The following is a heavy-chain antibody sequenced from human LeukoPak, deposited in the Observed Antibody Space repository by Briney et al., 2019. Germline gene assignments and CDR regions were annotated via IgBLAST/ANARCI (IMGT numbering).Heavy chain of an antibody. V-gene: IGHV3-48*03. CDR3: ARGQGAYSGYDYDY. CDR1: RFTFSSYE. CDR2: ISSSGSTI. J-gene: IGHJ4*02. D-gene: IGHD5-12*01. Sequence: GGSLRLSCAASRFTFSSYEMNWVRQAPGKGLEWVSYISSSGSTIYYADSVKGRFTISRDNAKNSLYLQMNSLRAEDTAVYYCARGQGAYSGYDYDYWGQGTLVTVSS.